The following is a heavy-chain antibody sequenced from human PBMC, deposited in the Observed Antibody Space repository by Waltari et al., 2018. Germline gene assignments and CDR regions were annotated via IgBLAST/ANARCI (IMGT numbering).Heavy chain of an antibody. D-gene: IGHD1-1*01. CDR1: SPSISRGDY. CDR2: IYHTGNT. Sequence: QVQLQESGPGLAKYSETLSLSCAVSSPSISRGDYWGGIRQPPGKGLEWIGSIYHTGNTYYNPSLNSRVTISVDTSKNQVSLKLSSVTAADTAMYYCARESWNDGFDYWGRGSLVTVSS. J-gene: IGHJ4*02. V-gene: IGHV4-38-2*02. CDR3: ARESWNDGFDY.